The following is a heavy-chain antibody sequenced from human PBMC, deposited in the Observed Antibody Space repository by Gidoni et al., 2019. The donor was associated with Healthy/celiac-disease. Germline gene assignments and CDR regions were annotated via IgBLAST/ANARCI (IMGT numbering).Heavy chain of an antibody. CDR3: ARDGWYCTNGVCSKGPETYYYYGMDV. CDR1: GYTVTSYG. D-gene: IGHD2-8*01. Sequence: QVQLVQSGAEVKKPGASVKVSCKASGYTVTSYGISWVRPAPGQGLEWMGWISAYNGNTNYAQKLQGRVTMTTDTSTSTAYMELRSLRSDDTAVYYCARDGWYCTNGVCSKGPETYYYYGMDVWGQGTTVTVSS. J-gene: IGHJ6*02. V-gene: IGHV1-18*01. CDR2: ISAYNGNT.